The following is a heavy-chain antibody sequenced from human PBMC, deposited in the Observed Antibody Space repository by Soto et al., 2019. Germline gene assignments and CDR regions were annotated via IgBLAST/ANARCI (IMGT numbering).Heavy chain of an antibody. D-gene: IGHD5-12*01. CDR2: FDPEDGET. J-gene: IGHJ4*02. Sequence: ASVKVSCKVSGYTLTELSMHWVRQAPGKGLEWMGGFDPEDGETIYAQKFQGRVTMTEDTSTDTAYMELSSLRSEDTAVYYCATVRYTHNEWLRLPYYFDYWGQGTLVTVSS. CDR1: GYTLTELS. V-gene: IGHV1-24*01. CDR3: ATVRYTHNEWLRLPYYFDY.